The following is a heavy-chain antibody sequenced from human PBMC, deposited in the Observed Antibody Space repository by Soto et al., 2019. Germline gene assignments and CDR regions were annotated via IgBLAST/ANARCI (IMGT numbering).Heavy chain of an antibody. CDR2: ISSSGGII. CDR3: AKQRAGYGSGSDTFYFDF. Sequence: PGGSLRLSCAASGFTFSNYDINWVRQAPGKGPEWISHISSSGGIIYYADSVRGRFTISRDNSKNTLFLQMSSLRAEDTALYYCAKQRAGYGSGSDTFYFDFWGQGTLVTVSS. CDR1: GFTFSNYD. D-gene: IGHD3-10*01. V-gene: IGHV3-23*01. J-gene: IGHJ4*02.